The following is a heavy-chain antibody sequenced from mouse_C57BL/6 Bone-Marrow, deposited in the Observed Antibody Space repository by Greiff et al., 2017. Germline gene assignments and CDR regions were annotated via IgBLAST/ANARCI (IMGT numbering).Heavy chain of an antibody. CDR3: ASIYYYGSSRGYYAMDY. CDR1: GYTFTSYW. Sequence: QVQLQQPGAELVRPGSSVKLSCKASGYTFTSYWMHWVKQRPIQGLEWIGNIDPSDSETHYNQKFKDKATLTVDKSSSTAYMQLSSLTSEDSAVYYCASIYYYGSSRGYYAMDYWGQGTSVTVSS. CDR2: IDPSDSET. J-gene: IGHJ4*01. D-gene: IGHD1-1*01. V-gene: IGHV1-52*01.